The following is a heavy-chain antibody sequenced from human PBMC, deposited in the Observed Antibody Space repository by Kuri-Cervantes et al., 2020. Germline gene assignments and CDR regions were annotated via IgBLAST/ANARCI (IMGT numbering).Heavy chain of an antibody. J-gene: IGHJ6*02. D-gene: IGHD6-19*01. Sequence: LKISCAASGFTFSSYAMHWVCQAPGKGLEWVAVISYDGSNKYYADSVKGRFTISRDNSKKTVYLEMTSLRAEDTAVYYCARDFGEQWLMGKPAYYYYYGMDVWGQGTTVTVSS. V-gene: IGHV3-30-3*01. CDR1: GFTFSSYA. CDR3: ARDFGEQWLMGKPAYYYYYGMDV. CDR2: ISYDGSNK.